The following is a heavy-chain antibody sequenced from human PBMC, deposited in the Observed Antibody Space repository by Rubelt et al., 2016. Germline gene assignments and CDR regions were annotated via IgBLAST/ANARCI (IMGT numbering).Heavy chain of an antibody. Sequence: QVQLQQWGAGLLKPSETLSLTCAVYGGSFSGYYWSWIRQPPGKGLEWIGSIYYSGSTYYNRSVKVRVTISVDTSKHQFSLKLSSVTAADTAVYYCARHGNDYTNWSYYMDVWGKGTTVTVSS. D-gene: IGHD4-11*01. V-gene: IGHV4-34*01. CDR1: GGSFSGYY. J-gene: IGHJ6*03. CDR3: ARHGNDYTNWSYYMDV. CDR2: IYYSGST.